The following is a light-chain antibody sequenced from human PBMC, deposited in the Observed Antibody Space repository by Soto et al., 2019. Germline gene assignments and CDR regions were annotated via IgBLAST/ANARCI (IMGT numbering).Light chain of an antibody. CDR1: SSDVGGYNY. CDR3: SSYTSSSTRV. CDR2: DVS. Sequence: QSALTQPASVSGSPGQSITISCTGTSSDVGGYNYVSWYQQHPGKAPILMIYDVSNRTSGVSNRFSGSKSGNTASRTISGLKAEDEADYYCSSYTSSSTRVFGGGTKVTVL. V-gene: IGLV2-14*01. J-gene: IGLJ2*01.